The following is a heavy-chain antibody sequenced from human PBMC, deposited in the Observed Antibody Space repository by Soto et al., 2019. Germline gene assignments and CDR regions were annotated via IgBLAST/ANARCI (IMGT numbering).Heavy chain of an antibody. V-gene: IGHV1-69*01. CDR2: IIPIFGTP. CDR1: GGTFSSYA. J-gene: IGHJ5*02. D-gene: IGHD2-15*01. Sequence: QVQLVQSGAEVKKPGSSVKVSCKASGGTFSSYAISWVRQAPGQGLEWMGGIIPIFGTPNYAQKFQGRVTITADESTSTAYMELSSLRSEDTAVYYCARDHYCSGGSCFWGGWFDPWGQGTLVTVSS. CDR3: ARDHYCSGGSCFWGGWFDP.